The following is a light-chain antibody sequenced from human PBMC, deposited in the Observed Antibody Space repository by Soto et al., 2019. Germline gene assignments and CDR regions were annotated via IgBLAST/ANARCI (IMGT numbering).Light chain of an antibody. Sequence: EIVMTQSPATLSVSPGERATLSCRASQSISSNFLAWYQQKPGRAPRLLIYAASSRATGIPDRFSGSGSGTDFTLTITRLEPEDFAVYYCQYHDPLPTWTFGQGTKVDI. CDR2: AAS. J-gene: IGKJ1*01. CDR1: QSISSNF. CDR3: QYHDPLPTWT. V-gene: IGKV3-20*01.